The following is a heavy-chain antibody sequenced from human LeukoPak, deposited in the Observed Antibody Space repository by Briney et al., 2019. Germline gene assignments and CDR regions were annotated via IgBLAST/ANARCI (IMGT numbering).Heavy chain of an antibody. D-gene: IGHD6-13*01. J-gene: IGHJ4*02. CDR3: AMEGPGSSWSCFEY. CDR1: GFTFSSYA. Sequence: PGGSLRLSCAASGFTFSSYAMHWVRQAPGKGLEWVSVISCDGSNKYYADSVRGRFTISRDNSRNTMYLQMNSLRAEDTAVYYCAMEGPGSSWSCFEYWGQGTVVTVSS. V-gene: IGHV3-30-3*01. CDR2: ISCDGSNK.